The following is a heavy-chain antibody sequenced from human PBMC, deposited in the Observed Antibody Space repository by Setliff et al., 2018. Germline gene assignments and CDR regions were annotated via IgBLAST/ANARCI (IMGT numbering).Heavy chain of an antibody. V-gene: IGHV4-61*09. D-gene: IGHD3-10*01. J-gene: IGHJ5*02. Sequence: SETLSLTCTVSGGSMSADYYWNWIRQPAGKGLEWIGHVHTDGSTNYNPSLKSRVIISVDTSKNQFSVKLSSVPAADTAVYYCVRALLWSGEGRFDPWGQGTLVTVSS. CDR2: VHTDGST. CDR3: VRALLWSGEGRFDP. CDR1: GGSMSADYY.